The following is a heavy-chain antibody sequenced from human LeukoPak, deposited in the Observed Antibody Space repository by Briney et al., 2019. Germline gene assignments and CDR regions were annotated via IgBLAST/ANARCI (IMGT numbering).Heavy chain of an antibody. V-gene: IGHV3-33*01. CDR3: AREVYDSSGYYYSFDY. Sequence: PGGSLRLSCAASGFTFSSYGMHWVRQAPGKGLEWVAVIWYDGSNKYYADSVKGRFTISRDNSKNTLYLQMNSLRAEDTAVYYCAREVYDSSGYYYSFDYWGQGTLVTASS. CDR2: IWYDGSNK. J-gene: IGHJ4*02. CDR1: GFTFSSYG. D-gene: IGHD3-22*01.